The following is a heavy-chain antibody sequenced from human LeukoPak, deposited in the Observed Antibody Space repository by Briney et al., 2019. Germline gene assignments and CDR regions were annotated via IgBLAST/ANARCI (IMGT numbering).Heavy chain of an antibody. J-gene: IGHJ3*02. CDR1: GYTFTGYY. CDR2: INPNSGGT. CDR3: AIYGPMTPNAFDI. D-gene: IGHD4-17*01. Sequence: ASVKVSCKASGYTFTGYYMHWVRQAPGQGLEWMGWINPNSGGTNYAQKFQGRVTMTRDTSISTAYMELSRLRSDDTAVYYCAIYGPMTPNAFDIWGQGTMVTVSS. V-gene: IGHV1-2*02.